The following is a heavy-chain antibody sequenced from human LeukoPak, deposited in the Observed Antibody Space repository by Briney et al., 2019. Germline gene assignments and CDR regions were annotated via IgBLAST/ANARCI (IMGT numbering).Heavy chain of an antibody. Sequence: PGGSLRLSCAASGFTFSSYAMHWVRQAPGKGLEYVSAISSNGGSTNYANSVKGRFTISRDNSKNTLYLQMGSLRAEDMAVYYCARRSSTNCYDYWGQGTLVTVSS. J-gene: IGHJ4*02. D-gene: IGHD2-2*01. CDR3: ARRSSTNCYDY. V-gene: IGHV3-64*01. CDR1: GFTFSSYA. CDR2: ISSNGGST.